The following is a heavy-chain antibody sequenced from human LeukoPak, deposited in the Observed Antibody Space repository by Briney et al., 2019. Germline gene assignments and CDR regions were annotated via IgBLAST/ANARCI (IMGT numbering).Heavy chain of an antibody. CDR2: IIPIFGIA. J-gene: IGHJ4*02. Sequence: SVKVSCKASGGTFSSYAISWVRQAPGQGLEWMGRIIPIFGIANYAQKFQGRVTITAGKSASTAYMELSSLRSEDTAVYYCARSHSYGYVASGAFDYWGQGTLVTVSS. D-gene: IGHD5-18*01. V-gene: IGHV1-69*04. CDR1: GGTFSSYA. CDR3: ARSHSYGYVASGAFDY.